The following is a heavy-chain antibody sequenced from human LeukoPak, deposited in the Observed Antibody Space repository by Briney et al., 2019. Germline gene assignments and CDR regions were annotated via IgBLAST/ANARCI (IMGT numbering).Heavy chain of an antibody. D-gene: IGHD3-22*01. CDR3: ARDRWYDGSGYIAAFDY. CDR1: GFTFSRFG. V-gene: IGHV3-33*01. Sequence: PGGSLRLSCEASGFTFSRFGMHWVRQAPGKGLEWVAVIWYDGSNQDYADSVKGRFNISRDNSKNTLYLQVSSLRAEDTAVYYCARDRWYDGSGYIAAFDYWGQGTLVTVS. CDR2: IWYDGSNQ. J-gene: IGHJ4*02.